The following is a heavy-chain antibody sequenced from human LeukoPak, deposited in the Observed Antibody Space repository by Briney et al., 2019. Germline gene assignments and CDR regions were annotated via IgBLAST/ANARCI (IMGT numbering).Heavy chain of an antibody. Sequence: GGSLRLSCAASGFTFTSYSMNWVRQAPGKGLEWVSYISSSSRTIYYADSVKGRFTISRDNAKKSLYLQMNSLRAEDTAVYYCARDFGDSDPYYSYYYIDVWGKGTTVTVSS. CDR3: ARDFGDSDPYYSYYYIDV. CDR2: ISSSSRTI. D-gene: IGHD4-17*01. CDR1: GFTFTSYS. J-gene: IGHJ6*03. V-gene: IGHV3-48*04.